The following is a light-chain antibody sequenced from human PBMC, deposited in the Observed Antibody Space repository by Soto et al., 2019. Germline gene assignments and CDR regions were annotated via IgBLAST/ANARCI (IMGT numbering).Light chain of an antibody. CDR2: DAY. V-gene: IGKV3-11*01. J-gene: IGKJ5*01. CDR3: QQRHMWPIT. Sequence: EMVMTQSPATLSVSPVERATLSCRASQSFRGLLAWYQQKPGQAPRLLIYDAYNRATGIPPRFSGSGSGTDFTLTISSLEPEDSAVYYCQQRHMWPITFGQGTRLEIK. CDR1: QSFRGL.